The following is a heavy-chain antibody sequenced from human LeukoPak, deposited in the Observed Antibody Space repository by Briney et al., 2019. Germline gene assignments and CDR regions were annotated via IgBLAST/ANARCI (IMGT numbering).Heavy chain of an antibody. CDR2: ISGDAHTT. V-gene: IGHV3-23*01. D-gene: IGHD4-17*01. Sequence: GGSLRLSCAAYGFTFNTYAMSWVRQAPGMGLEWVSSISGDAHTTFYADSVKGRFTVSRDTSKNTLYLQMNSLRAEDTAVYYCAKGWVYGVLFDYWGQGTLVTVSS. CDR1: GFTFNTYA. J-gene: IGHJ4*02. CDR3: AKGWVYGVLFDY.